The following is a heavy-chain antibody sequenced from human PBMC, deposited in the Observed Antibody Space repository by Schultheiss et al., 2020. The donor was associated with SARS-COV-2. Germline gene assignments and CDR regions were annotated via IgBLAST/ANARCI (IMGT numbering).Heavy chain of an antibody. J-gene: IGHJ2*01. CDR2: IYHSGST. V-gene: IGHV4-30-2*02. D-gene: IGHD3-10*01. CDR3: ARQAYYGSGSAPWYFDL. CDR1: GGSISSGGYS. Sequence: SETLSLTCAVSGGSISSGGYSWSWIRQPPGKGLEWIGYIYHSGSTYYNPSLKSRVTISVDTSKKQFSLRLSSVTAADTAVYYCARQAYYGSGSAPWYFDLWGRGTLVTVSS.